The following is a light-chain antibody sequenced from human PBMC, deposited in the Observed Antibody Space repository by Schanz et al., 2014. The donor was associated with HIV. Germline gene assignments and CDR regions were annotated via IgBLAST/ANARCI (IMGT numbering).Light chain of an antibody. CDR2: GND. J-gene: IGLJ3*02. Sequence: NFMLTQPHSVSESPGKTVVISCTRSSGSIASDYVQWYQQRPGSAPTVVIVGNDHRPSGVPDRFSGSIDGSSNSASLTISGLKTEDEADYYCQSYDSSNHEVFGGGTKLTVL. CDR3: QSYDSSNHEV. CDR1: SGSIASDY. V-gene: IGLV6-57*04.